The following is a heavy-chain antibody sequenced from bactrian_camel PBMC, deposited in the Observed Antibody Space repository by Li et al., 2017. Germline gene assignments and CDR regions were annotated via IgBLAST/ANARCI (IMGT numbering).Heavy chain of an antibody. CDR3: AAVIMPRPRSDQICCNLGLYNY. J-gene: IGHJ4*01. V-gene: IGHV3S44*01. Sequence: VQLVESGGGSVQSGGSLRLSCSGFTASPLCMGWFRQALGKEREAVAIIDSDGTTSYIDSVKGRFTISRDNGKNTLDLQMDSLKPEDTGMFYCAAVIMPRPRSDQICCNLGLYNYWGQGTQVTVS. CDR2: IIDSDGTT. D-gene: IGHD1*01. CDR1: FTASPLC.